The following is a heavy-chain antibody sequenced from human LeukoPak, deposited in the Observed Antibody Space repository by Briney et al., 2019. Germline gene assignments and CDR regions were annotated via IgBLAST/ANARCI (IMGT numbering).Heavy chain of an antibody. CDR3: ARHGGLTIFGVAQPGGAFDI. CDR1: GGTFSSYA. Sequence: SVKVSCKASGGTFSSYAISWVRQAPGQGLQWMGEIIPFFGTANYAQKFLGRVTITTDKSTSTAYMELSSLRSDDTAVYYCARHGGLTIFGVAQPGGAFDIWGQGTVVAVSS. CDR2: IIPFFGTA. D-gene: IGHD3-3*01. J-gene: IGHJ3*02. V-gene: IGHV1-69*05.